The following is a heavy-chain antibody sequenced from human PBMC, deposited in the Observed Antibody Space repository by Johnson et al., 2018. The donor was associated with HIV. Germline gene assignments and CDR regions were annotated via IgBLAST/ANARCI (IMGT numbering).Heavy chain of an antibody. CDR3: ARGPSQLYWPDVAFDI. D-gene: IGHD2-8*02. V-gene: IGHV3-7*05. J-gene: IGHJ3*02. CDR1: GFTFSSYW. CDR2: IKQDGVEK. Sequence: VQLVESGGGLVQPGGSLRLSCATSGFTFSSYWMSWVRQAPGKGLDWVATIKQDGVEKYYVDSVTGRFTIPRDNAKNSLYLQMNSLRAEDTAVYYCARGPSQLYWPDVAFDIWGQGTTVTVSS.